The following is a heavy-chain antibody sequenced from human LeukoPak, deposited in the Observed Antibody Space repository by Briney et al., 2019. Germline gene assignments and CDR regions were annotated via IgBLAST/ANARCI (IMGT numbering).Heavy chain of an antibody. CDR1: GGSISSYY. CDR2: IYYSGST. J-gene: IGHJ5*02. D-gene: IGHD6-6*01. Sequence: PSETLSLTCTVSGGSISSYYWSWIRQPPGKGLEWIGYIYYSGSTNYNPSLKSRVTISVDTSKNQFSLKLSSVTAADTAVYYCARLKYSSPSWFDPWGQGTLVTVSS. V-gene: IGHV4-59*08. CDR3: ARLKYSSPSWFDP.